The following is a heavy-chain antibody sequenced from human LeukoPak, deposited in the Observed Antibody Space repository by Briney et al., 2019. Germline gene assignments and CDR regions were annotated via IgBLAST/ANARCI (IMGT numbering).Heavy chain of an antibody. J-gene: IGHJ3*02. Sequence: GGSLRLSCAASGFTFSSYGMHWVRQAPGKGLEWVSAISGSGGRTYYADSLKGRFTISRDNAKNSLYLQMNSLRAEDTAVYYCARGGLLRGFGAFDIWGQGTMVTVSS. D-gene: IGHD2-21*02. CDR2: ISGSGGRT. V-gene: IGHV3-21*01. CDR1: GFTFSSYG. CDR3: ARGGLLRGFGAFDI.